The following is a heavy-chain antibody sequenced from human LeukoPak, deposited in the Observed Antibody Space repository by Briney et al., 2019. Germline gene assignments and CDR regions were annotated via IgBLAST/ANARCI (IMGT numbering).Heavy chain of an antibody. CDR1: GDSVSSNSAA. Sequence: SQTLSPTCAISGDSVSSNSAAWDWIRQSPSRGLEWLGRTYYRAKWYYGYAVSVKSRLTINPATSNNQFSLQLNSVTPEDTAIYYCTRTIAGYIDYWGQGTLVTVSS. V-gene: IGHV6-1*01. J-gene: IGHJ4*02. D-gene: IGHD2-2*02. CDR2: TYYRAKWYY. CDR3: TRTIAGYIDY.